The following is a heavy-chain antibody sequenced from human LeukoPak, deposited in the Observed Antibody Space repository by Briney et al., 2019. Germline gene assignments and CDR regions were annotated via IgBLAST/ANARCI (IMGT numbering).Heavy chain of an antibody. CDR3: IRGMDV. J-gene: IGHJ6*02. V-gene: IGHV3-7*04. CDR2: IKPDGSET. CDR1: GFIFSSYW. Sequence: EGSLRLSCAASGFIFSSYWMTWVRQAPGKGLEWVANIKPDGSETYYVGSVKGRFTISRDNAKNSLYLQMNSLRAEDTAVYYCIRGMDVWGQGTTVTVSS.